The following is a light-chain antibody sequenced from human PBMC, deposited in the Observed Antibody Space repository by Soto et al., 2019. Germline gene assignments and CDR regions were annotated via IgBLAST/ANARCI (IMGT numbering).Light chain of an antibody. Sequence: DIQMTQSPSTLSASVGYRFTITCRASQSISSWLAWYQQKPGKAPKLLIYDASSLESGVPSRFSGSGSGTEFTLTISSLQPDDFATYYCQQYNSYSVTFGQGTTVDIK. CDR1: QSISSW. J-gene: IGKJ1*01. CDR3: QQYNSYSVT. CDR2: DAS. V-gene: IGKV1-5*01.